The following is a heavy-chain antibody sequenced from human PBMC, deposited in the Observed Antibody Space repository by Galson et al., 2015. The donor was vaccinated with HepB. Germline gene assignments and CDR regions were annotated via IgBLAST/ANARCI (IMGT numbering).Heavy chain of an antibody. CDR3: ARDQSSTYYMDV. D-gene: IGHD6-13*01. V-gene: IGHV3-21*01. CDR2: ISSSSSYI. Sequence: SLRLSCAASGFTFSSYSMNWVRQAPGKGLEWVSSISSSSSYIYYADSVKGRFTISRDNAKNSLYLQMNSLRAEDTAVYYCARDQSSTYYMDVWGKGTTVTVSS. CDR1: GFTFSSYS. J-gene: IGHJ6*03.